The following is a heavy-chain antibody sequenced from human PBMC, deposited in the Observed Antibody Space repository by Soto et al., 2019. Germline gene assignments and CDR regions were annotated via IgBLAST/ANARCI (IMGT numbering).Heavy chain of an antibody. D-gene: IGHD6-13*01. CDR2: ISYDGSNK. V-gene: IGHV3-30*18. CDR1: GFTFSSYG. CDR3: AKGMVIAAAGTHYYYYGMDV. J-gene: IGHJ6*02. Sequence: PGGSLRLSCAASGFTFSSYGMHWVRQAPGKGLEWVAVISYDGSNKYYADSVKGRFTISRDNSKNTLHLQMNSLRAEDTAVYYCAKGMVIAAAGTHYYYYGMDVWGQGTTVTVSS.